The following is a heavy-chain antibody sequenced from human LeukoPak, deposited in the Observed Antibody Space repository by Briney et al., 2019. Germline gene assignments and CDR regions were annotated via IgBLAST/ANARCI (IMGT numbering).Heavy chain of an antibody. CDR3: ARHLSQGDGTKRGFYY. D-gene: IGHD5-24*01. V-gene: IGHV4-39*01. CDR1: GGSISSRPYD. J-gene: IGHJ4*02. CDR2: ISYSGST. Sequence: SETLSLTCTVSGGSISSRPYDWGWIRQPPGKGLECIGSISYSGSTYYNPSLRSRVTISVDTSSNQFSLKLSSVTAADTAVYYCARHLSQGDGTKRGFYYWGQGTLVTVSS.